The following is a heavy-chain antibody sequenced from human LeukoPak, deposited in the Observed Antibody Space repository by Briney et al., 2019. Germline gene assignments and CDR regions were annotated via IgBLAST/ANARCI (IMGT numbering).Heavy chain of an antibody. V-gene: IGHV4-34*01. CDR3: ARIRITMVRRVRSRARFDP. Sequence: TSETLSLTCAVYGGSFSGYYWSWIRQPPGKGLEWIGEINHSGSTNYNPSLKSRVTISVDTSKNQFSLKLSSVTAADTAVYYCARIRITMVRRVRSRARFDPWGQGTLVTVSS. J-gene: IGHJ5*02. CDR2: INHSGST. CDR1: GGSFSGYY. D-gene: IGHD3-10*01.